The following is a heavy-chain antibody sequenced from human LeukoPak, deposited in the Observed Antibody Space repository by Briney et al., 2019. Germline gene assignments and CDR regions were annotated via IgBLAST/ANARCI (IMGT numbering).Heavy chain of an antibody. CDR3: ARGGIAAAGTNGMDV. Sequence: PGGSLRLSCAASGFTFRNSWMSWVRQAPGKGLEWVADIKADGTKMYYLDSVRGRFTISRDNAKNSLYLQMNSLRAEDTAMYYCARGGIAAAGTNGMDVWGQGTTVTVSS. J-gene: IGHJ6*02. V-gene: IGHV3-7*01. CDR1: GFTFRNSW. D-gene: IGHD6-13*01. CDR2: IKADGTKM.